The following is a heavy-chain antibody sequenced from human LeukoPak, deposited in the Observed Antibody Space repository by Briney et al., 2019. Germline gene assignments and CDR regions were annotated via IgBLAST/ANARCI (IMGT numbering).Heavy chain of an antibody. CDR3: VRGYDSPYFDY. CDR1: GGSISSYY. Sequence: SETLSLTCTVSGGSISSYYWSWIRQPPGKGLEWIGYIYYSGSTNYNPSLKSRVTISVDTSKNQFSLKLSSVTAADTAAYYCVRGYDSPYFDYWGQGTLVTVSS. CDR2: IYYSGST. J-gene: IGHJ4*02. D-gene: IGHD5-12*01. V-gene: IGHV4-59*08.